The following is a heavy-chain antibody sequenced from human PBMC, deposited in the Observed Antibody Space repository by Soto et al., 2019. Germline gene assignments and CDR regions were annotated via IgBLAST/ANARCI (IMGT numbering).Heavy chain of an antibody. Sequence: QITLKESGPTLVKPTQSLTLTCTISGFSPSSSGVGVGWIRQPPGKSLEWLALIYWDDVQRYSPSLETRLTITKDNFRSQVVLTMTNMDPVDTATYYCAHSPCSGGTCYHFDYWGQGTLVTVSS. CDR1: GFSPSSSGVG. CDR2: IYWDDVQ. V-gene: IGHV2-5*02. J-gene: IGHJ4*02. CDR3: AHSPCSGGTCYHFDY. D-gene: IGHD2-15*01.